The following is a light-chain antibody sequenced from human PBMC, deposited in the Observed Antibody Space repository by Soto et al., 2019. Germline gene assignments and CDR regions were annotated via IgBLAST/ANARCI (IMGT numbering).Light chain of an antibody. CDR3: QQRTNWSWT. V-gene: IGKV3-11*01. J-gene: IGKJ1*01. CDR1: QSVRFY. Sequence: EVVLTQSPATLYLSPGERASLSCRASQSVRFYLAWYQQKPGQTPRLLIYDASKRATGIPDRFSGSGSGTDFTLTISSLEPEDFAVYYCQQRTNWSWTFGQGTKVEIK. CDR2: DAS.